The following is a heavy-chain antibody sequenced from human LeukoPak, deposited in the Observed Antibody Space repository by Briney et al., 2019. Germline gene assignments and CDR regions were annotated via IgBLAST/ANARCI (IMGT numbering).Heavy chain of an antibody. CDR1: GFTFGDYA. D-gene: IGHD4/OR15-4a*01. CDR3: TREGASDAFDI. J-gene: IGHJ3*02. Sequence: PGGSLRLSCTASGFTFGDYAMSWVRQAPGKGLERVGFIRSKAYGGTTEYAASVKGRFTISRDDSKSIAYLQMNSLKTEDTAVYYCTREGASDAFDIWGQGKMVTVSS. CDR2: IRSKAYGGTT. V-gene: IGHV3-49*04.